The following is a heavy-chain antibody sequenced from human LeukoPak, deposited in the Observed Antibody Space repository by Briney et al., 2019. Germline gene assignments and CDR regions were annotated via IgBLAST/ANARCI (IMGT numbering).Heavy chain of an antibody. D-gene: IGHD3/OR15-3a*01. CDR1: GFTFSSYT. V-gene: IGHV3-23*01. Sequence: GGSLRLSCAASGFTFSSYTKSWVRQAPGKGLEWVSAISGSGDSTYYADSVKGRFTISRHNSKNTLYLQMNSLRAEDTAVYYCAKQWSGTGDAFDVWGQGTMVTVSS. J-gene: IGHJ3*01. CDR3: AKQWSGTGDAFDV. CDR2: ISGSGDST.